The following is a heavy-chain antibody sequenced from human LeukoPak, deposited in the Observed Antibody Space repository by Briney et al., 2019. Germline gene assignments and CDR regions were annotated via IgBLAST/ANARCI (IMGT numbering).Heavy chain of an antibody. Sequence: QTLSLTCAISGDSVSSNSAAWNWIRQSPSRGLEWLGRTYYRSKWYNDYAVSVKSRITINPDTSKNQFSLKVTSVTAADTAVYYCARVRGNIVVVVAAPYYFDYWGQGTLVTVSS. D-gene: IGHD2-15*01. CDR2: TYYRSKWYN. CDR3: ARVRGNIVVVVAAPYYFDY. V-gene: IGHV6-1*01. J-gene: IGHJ4*02. CDR1: GDSVSSNSAA.